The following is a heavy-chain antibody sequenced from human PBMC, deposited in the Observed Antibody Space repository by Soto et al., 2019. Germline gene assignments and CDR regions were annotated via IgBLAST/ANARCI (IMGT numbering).Heavy chain of an antibody. CDR1: GGSIRSSSYY. CDR2: IDYSGST. Sequence: QLQLRESGPGLVKPSETLSLTCTVSGGSIRSSSYYWGWIRQPPGKGLEWIGNIDYSGSTYYNPSLTSRVTIFVDTSKNQFSLTLRSVTAADTAVYYCARRPAFCGGDCYSGYFDFWGQGTLVTVSS. V-gene: IGHV4-39*01. J-gene: IGHJ4*02. CDR3: ARRPAFCGGDCYSGYFDF. D-gene: IGHD2-21*01.